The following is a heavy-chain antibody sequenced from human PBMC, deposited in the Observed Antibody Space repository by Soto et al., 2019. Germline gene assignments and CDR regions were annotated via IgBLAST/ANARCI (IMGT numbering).Heavy chain of an antibody. J-gene: IGHJ4*02. CDR3: AREGMITFGGVIAPRFDY. D-gene: IGHD3-16*02. CDR1: GFTFSSYW. V-gene: IGHV3-7*05. CDR2: IKQDGSEK. Sequence: GGSLRLSCAASGFTFSSYWMSWVRQAPGKGLEWVANIKQDGSEKYYVDSVKGRFTISRDNAKNSLYLQMNSLRAEDTAVYYCAREGMITFGGVIAPRFDYWGQGTLVTVSS.